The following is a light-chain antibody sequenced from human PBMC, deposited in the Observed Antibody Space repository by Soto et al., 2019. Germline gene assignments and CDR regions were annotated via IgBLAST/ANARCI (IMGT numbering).Light chain of an antibody. CDR3: QTWGTGIVV. J-gene: IGLJ2*01. V-gene: IGLV4-69*01. CDR1: SGHNINA. CDR2: LNSDGSH. Sequence: QSVLTQSPSASAPLGASVKLTCTLSSGHNINAIAWHQQQPEKGPRYLMNLNSDGSHSKGDGIPDRFSGSSSGAERYLTSSSLQSEDEADYYCQTWGTGIVVFGGGTKLTVL.